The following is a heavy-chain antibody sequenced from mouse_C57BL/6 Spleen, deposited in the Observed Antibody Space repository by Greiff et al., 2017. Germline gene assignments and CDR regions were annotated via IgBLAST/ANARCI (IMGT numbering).Heavy chain of an antibody. V-gene: IGHV6-6*01. CDR2: IRNKANNHAT. J-gene: IGHJ4*01. D-gene: IGHD1-1*01. CDR3: TPVSYYYGTFYAMDY. Sequence: EVKLMESGGGLVQPGGSMKLSCAASGFTFSDAWMDWVRQSPEKGLEWVAEIRNKANNHATYYAESVKGRFTISRDDSKSSVYLQMNSLRAEDTGIYYCTPVSYYYGTFYAMDYWGQGTSVTVSS. CDR1: GFTFSDAW.